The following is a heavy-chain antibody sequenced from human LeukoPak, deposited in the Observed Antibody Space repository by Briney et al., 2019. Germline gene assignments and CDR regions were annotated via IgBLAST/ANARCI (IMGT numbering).Heavy chain of an antibody. CDR2: IYSGGTT. CDR3: ARAATTVTQWDH. V-gene: IGHV3-53*01. J-gene: IGHJ4*02. D-gene: IGHD1-26*01. CDR1: GFTVSSNY. Sequence: PGGSLRLSCAASGFTVSSNYMSWVRQAPGKGLEWVSAIYSGGTTYYADSVKDRFTISRDNSKNTVYLQMNSLRAEDTAVYYCARAATTVTQWDHWGQGTLVTVS.